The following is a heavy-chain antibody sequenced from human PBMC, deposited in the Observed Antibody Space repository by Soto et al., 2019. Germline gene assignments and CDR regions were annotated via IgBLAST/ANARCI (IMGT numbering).Heavy chain of an antibody. CDR3: ARDGGEWQRDDYYGMDV. J-gene: IGHJ6*02. D-gene: IGHD6-6*01. Sequence: GGSQRLSCAASGFTFSSYGMHWVRQAPGKGLEWVAVIWYDGSNKYYADSVKGRFTISRDNSKNALYLQMNSLRAEDTAVYYCARDGGEWQRDDYYGMDVWGQGTKGTVSS. V-gene: IGHV3-33*01. CDR2: IWYDGSNK. CDR1: GFTFSSYG.